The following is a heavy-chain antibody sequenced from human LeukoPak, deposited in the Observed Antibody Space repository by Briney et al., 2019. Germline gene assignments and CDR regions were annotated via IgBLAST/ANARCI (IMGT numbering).Heavy chain of an antibody. CDR2: ISWNSGSI. CDR3: AKDLYSSSWYYFDY. V-gene: IGHV3-9*03. Sequence: GRSLRLSCAASGFTFDDYAMHWVRQAPGKGLEWVSGISWNSGSIGYTDSVKGRFTISRDNAKNSLYLQMNSLRAEDMALYYCAKDLYSSSWYYFDYWGQGTLVTVSS. D-gene: IGHD6-13*01. CDR1: GFTFDDYA. J-gene: IGHJ4*02.